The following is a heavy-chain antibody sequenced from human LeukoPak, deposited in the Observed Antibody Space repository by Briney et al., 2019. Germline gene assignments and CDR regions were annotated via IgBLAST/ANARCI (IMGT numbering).Heavy chain of an antibody. J-gene: IGHJ4*02. CDR3: ARELRGSGSYYVGY. Sequence: GGSLRLSCAASGFTVSSNYMSWVRQAPGKGLEWVSVIYSGGSTYYADSVKGRFTISRDNSKNTLYLQMNSLRAEDTAVYYCARELRGSGSYYVGYWGQGTLVTVSS. V-gene: IGHV3-66*01. CDR2: IYSGGST. CDR1: GFTVSSNY. D-gene: IGHD3-10*01.